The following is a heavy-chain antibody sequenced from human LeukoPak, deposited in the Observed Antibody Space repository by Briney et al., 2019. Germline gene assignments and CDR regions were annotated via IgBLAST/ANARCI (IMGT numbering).Heavy chain of an antibody. V-gene: IGHV1-2*02. CDR1: GYTFTGYY. Sequence: ASVKVSCKASGYTFTGYYMHWGRQAPGQGLEWMGWINPNSGGTNYAQKFQGRVTMTRDTSISTAYMELSRVRSDDTAVYYCARPYSSGWYGGYWGQGTLVTVSS. D-gene: IGHD6-19*01. CDR3: ARPYSSGWYGGY. CDR2: INPNSGGT. J-gene: IGHJ4*02.